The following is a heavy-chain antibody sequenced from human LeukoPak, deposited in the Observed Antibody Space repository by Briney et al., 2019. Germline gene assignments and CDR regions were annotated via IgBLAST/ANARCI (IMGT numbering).Heavy chain of an antibody. CDR2: FSGSGRST. V-gene: IGHV3-23*01. Sequence: PGGSLRLSCAASGFTFSTYAMSWVRQAPGEGLEWVSGFSGSGRSTYYADSVKGRFTISRDNSKNTLYLQMNSLRAEDTAVYYCAKDWIKFDYWGQGTLVTVSS. CDR3: AKDWIKFDY. D-gene: IGHD2-2*03. J-gene: IGHJ4*02. CDR1: GFTFSTYA.